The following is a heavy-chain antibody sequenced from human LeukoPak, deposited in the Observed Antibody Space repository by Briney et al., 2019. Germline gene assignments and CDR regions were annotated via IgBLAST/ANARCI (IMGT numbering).Heavy chain of an antibody. CDR2: ISYDGSKN. CDR3: ARDPTSGHYYYYGMDV. D-gene: IGHD3-10*01. J-gene: IGHJ6*02. Sequence: GGSLRLSCAASGFTFISYAMHWVCQAPGKGLEWVAVISYDGSKNYYADSVKGRFAISRDNSKNTLYLQMNSLRAEDTAVYYCARDPTSGHYYYYGMDVWGQGTTVTVSS. CDR1: GFTFISYA. V-gene: IGHV3-30*09.